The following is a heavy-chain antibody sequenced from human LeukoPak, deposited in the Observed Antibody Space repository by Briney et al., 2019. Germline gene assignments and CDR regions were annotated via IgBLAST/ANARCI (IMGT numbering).Heavy chain of an antibody. D-gene: IGHD6-19*01. CDR2: IRYDGSNK. CDR3: AKEFGWLVGPFVI. J-gene: IGHJ3*02. V-gene: IGHV3-30*02. CDR1: GFTFSDYG. Sequence: QTGGSLRLSCAASGFTFSDYGIHWVRQAPGKGLDWVAFIRYDGSNKYYTDSVKGRFTISRDNSKNTLFLQMNSLRAEDTAVYYCAKEFGWLVGPFVIRGQGIMVTVSS.